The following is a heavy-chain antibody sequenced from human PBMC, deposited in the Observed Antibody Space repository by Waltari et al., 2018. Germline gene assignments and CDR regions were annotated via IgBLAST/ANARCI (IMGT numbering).Heavy chain of an antibody. CDR3: ARGGDIVVVSDAFDI. V-gene: IGHV4-59*11. CDR1: GGSISSHY. CDR2: IYNSGST. J-gene: IGHJ3*02. Sequence: QVQLQESGPGLVKPSDTLSLTCTFSGGSISSHYWSWLRHPPGKGMEWIGYIYNSGSTNYNPSLKSRVTISVDTSKNQFSLKLSSVTAADTAVYYCARGGDIVVVSDAFDIWGQGTMVTVSS. D-gene: IGHD2-15*01.